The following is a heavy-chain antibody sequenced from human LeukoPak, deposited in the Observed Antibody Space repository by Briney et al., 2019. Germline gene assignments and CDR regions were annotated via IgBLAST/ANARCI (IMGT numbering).Heavy chain of an antibody. V-gene: IGHV3-23*01. CDR3: ATYRQVLLPFES. J-gene: IGHJ4*02. CDR1: GFTFSTFA. D-gene: IGHD2-8*02. Sequence: GGSLRLSFAASGFTFSTFAMIWVRQPPGKGLEWVSSIFPGGGEIHYADSVRGRFTISRDNSKSTLSLQMNSLRAEDTAIYYCATYRQVLLPFESWGQGTLVTVSS. CDR2: IFPGGGEI.